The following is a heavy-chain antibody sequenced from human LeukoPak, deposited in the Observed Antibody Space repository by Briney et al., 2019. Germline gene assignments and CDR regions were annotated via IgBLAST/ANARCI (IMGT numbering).Heavy chain of an antibody. Sequence: SETLSLTCTVSGGSISSSYWSWIRQPPGKGLEWIGYIYYTGNTNYNPSLKSRVTMSLDTSKNQFSLKLSSVTAADTAVYYCAREYKYVEMVTIEGGSYDYWGQGTLVTVSS. CDR3: AREYKYVEMVTIEGGSYDY. V-gene: IGHV4-59*12. CDR1: GGSISSSY. D-gene: IGHD5-24*01. CDR2: IYYTGNT. J-gene: IGHJ4*02.